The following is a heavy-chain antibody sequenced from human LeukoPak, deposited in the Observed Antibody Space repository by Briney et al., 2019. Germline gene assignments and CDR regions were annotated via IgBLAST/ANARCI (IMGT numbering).Heavy chain of an antibody. D-gene: IGHD3-10*01. Sequence: GGSLRLSCAASGFTFNNYAMSWVRQAPGKGLEWVSAISGSDAGTYYADSVKGRFTISRDNAKNSLYLQMNSLRAEDTAVYYCARELSDGGWFGELSRDYFDYWGQGTLVTVSS. CDR2: ISGSDAGT. J-gene: IGHJ4*02. V-gene: IGHV3-23*01. CDR3: ARELSDGGWFGELSRDYFDY. CDR1: GFTFNNYA.